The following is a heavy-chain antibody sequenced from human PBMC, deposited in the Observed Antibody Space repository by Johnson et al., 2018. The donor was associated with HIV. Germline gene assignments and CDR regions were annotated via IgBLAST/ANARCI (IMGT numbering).Heavy chain of an antibody. CDR2: IGWNGLTI. CDR1: GFTFNDYA. CDR3: ARDQGLIVTDAFDI. V-gene: IGHV3-9*01. Sequence: VQLVESGGGVVQPGRSLRLSCAASGFTFNDYAMHWVRQGPGKGLEWVAGIGWNGLTIGYVDSVKGRFTISRDDATNSLYLRMDSLRAEDTAVYYCARDQGLIVTDAFDIWGKGTMVTVSS. D-gene: IGHD1-26*01. J-gene: IGHJ3*02.